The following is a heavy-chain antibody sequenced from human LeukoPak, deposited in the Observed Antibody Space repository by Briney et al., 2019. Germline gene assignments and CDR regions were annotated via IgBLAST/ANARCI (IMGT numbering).Heavy chain of an antibody. CDR3: GRGNWAEDGYFDY. D-gene: IGHD7-27*01. Sequence: PGGSLRLSCAASGFTFSSYEMNWLRQAPGKGLEWVSYISSSGSTIYYADSVKGRFTISRDNAKNSLYLQTNSLRAEDTAVYYWGRGNWAEDGYFDYSGEGTLVTDSS. V-gene: IGHV3-48*03. CDR1: GFTFSSYE. J-gene: IGHJ4*02. CDR2: ISSSGSTI.